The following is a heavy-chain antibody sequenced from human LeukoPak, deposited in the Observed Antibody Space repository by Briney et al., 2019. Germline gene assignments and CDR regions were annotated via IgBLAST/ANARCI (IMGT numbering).Heavy chain of an antibody. D-gene: IGHD3-16*01. Sequence: GGSLRLSCAASGFSFNNYDMHWVRQAPGKGLEWVSGLGSGGDTYYPDSVRGRFTTSKETAKNSLYLQMAGLRDDDTAVYYCVRGRRSYGFDHWGQGTLVTVSS. J-gene: IGHJ4*02. CDR3: VRGRRSYGFDH. CDR2: LGSGGDT. V-gene: IGHV3-13*01. CDR1: GFSFNNYD.